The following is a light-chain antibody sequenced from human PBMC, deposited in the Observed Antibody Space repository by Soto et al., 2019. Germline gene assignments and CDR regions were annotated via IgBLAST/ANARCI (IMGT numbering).Light chain of an antibody. J-gene: IGKJ1*01. CDR1: QTISNW. V-gene: IGKV1-5*03. Sequence: DFQMTQSPSTLSASVGDSVAITFRASQTISNWLAWYQQKPGKAPKLLIYKASTLQSGVPSRFSGSGSGTEFTLTISSLQPDDFATYYCQQYYSDWTFGQGTKVDI. CDR2: KAS. CDR3: QQYYSDWT.